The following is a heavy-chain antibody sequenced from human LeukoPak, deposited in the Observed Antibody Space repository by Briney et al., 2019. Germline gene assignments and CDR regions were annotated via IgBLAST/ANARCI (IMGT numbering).Heavy chain of an antibody. Sequence: GGSLRLSCAASGFTFSSYAMSWVRQAPGKGLEWVSAISGSGGSTYYADSVKGRFTISRDNSKNTLYLQMNSLRAEDTAVYYCAKGHRAYSSSSHLDYWGQGTLVTVSS. J-gene: IGHJ4*02. V-gene: IGHV3-23*01. CDR1: GFTFSSYA. D-gene: IGHD6-6*01. CDR3: AKGHRAYSSSSHLDY. CDR2: ISGSGGST.